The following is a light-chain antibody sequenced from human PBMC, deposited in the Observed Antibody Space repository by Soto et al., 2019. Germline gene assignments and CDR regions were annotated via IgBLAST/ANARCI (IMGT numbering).Light chain of an antibody. J-gene: IGKJ5*01. CDR2: GAF. CDR1: PSVTNY. CDR3: QQRNIWPPVT. V-gene: IGKV3-11*01. Sequence: EIVLTQSPATLSLSPGERATLSCRASPSVTNYLAWYQQKPGQAPRLLIYGAFNRATGIPARFSGSGSGTDFTLTISSLEPEDFGVYYCQQRNIWPPVTFGQGTRLEIK.